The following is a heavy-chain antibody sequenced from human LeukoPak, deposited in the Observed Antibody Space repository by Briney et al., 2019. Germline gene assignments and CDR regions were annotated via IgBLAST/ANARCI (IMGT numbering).Heavy chain of an antibody. Sequence: GESLQISCKGSGYSFTSYWIGWVRQMPGKGLEWMGIIYPGDSDTRYSPSLQGQVTISADKSISTAYLQWSSLKASDTAMYYCARPEYDYGGNGAFDIWGQGTMVTVSS. CDR3: ARPEYDYGGNGAFDI. CDR2: IYPGDSDT. V-gene: IGHV5-51*01. J-gene: IGHJ3*02. CDR1: GYSFTSYW. D-gene: IGHD4-23*01.